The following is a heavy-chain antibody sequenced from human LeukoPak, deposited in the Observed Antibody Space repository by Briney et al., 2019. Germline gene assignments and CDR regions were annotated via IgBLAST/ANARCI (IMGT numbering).Heavy chain of an antibody. CDR2: INPNSGAT. V-gene: IGHV1-2*02. Sequence: ASVRVSCKASGYTFTGYYVHWVRQAPGQGLEWMGWINPNSGATNYAQKFQGRVTMTRDTSISTAYMELSRLRSDDTAVYYCAREWNSSGYYYEPFAFDIWGQGTMVTVSS. D-gene: IGHD3-22*01. CDR3: AREWNSSGYYYEPFAFDI. J-gene: IGHJ3*02. CDR1: GYTFTGYY.